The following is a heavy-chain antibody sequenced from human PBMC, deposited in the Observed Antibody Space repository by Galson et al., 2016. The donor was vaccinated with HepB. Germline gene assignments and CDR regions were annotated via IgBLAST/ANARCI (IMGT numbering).Heavy chain of an antibody. J-gene: IGHJ5*02. CDR1: GLTFSHAW. CDR2: IKSNRDGGTS. Sequence: SLRLSCAASGLTFSHAWMNWVRQVPGKGLEWVGRIKSNRDGGTSDYAAPVKDRFTISRDDSKNTLYLEMNTLKTEDTAVYFCTTDYPGLGGEGEWYDPWGQGTLVTVSS. V-gene: IGHV3-15*01. CDR3: TTDYPGLGGEGEWYDP. D-gene: IGHD3-10*01.